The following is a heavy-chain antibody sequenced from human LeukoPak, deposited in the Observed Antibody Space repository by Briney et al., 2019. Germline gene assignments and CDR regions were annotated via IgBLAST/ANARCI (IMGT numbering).Heavy chain of an antibody. J-gene: IGHJ4*02. CDR1: GFGFSRYW. D-gene: IGHD3-22*01. CDR2: IYRDGSTT. CDR3: ATADWYDSSGYLDY. Sequence: GGSLRLSCAASGFGFSRYWMHWVRQAPGTGLKWVSRIYRDGSTTDYADSVKGRFTISRDNSKNTLYLQMNSLRAEDTAVYYCATADWYDSSGYLDYWGQGTLVTVSS. V-gene: IGHV3-74*01.